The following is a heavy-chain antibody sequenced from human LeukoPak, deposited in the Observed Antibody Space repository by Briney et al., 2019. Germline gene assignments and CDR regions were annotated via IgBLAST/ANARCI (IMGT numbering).Heavy chain of an antibody. CDR3: GSTTVVTPWAFDI. CDR2: IYYSGST. J-gene: IGHJ3*02. V-gene: IGHV4-39*07. CDR1: GGSISSSSYY. D-gene: IGHD4-23*01. Sequence: ASETLSLTCTVSGGSISSSSYYWGWIRQPPGKGLEWIGSIYYSGSTYYNPSLKSRVTISVDTSKNQFSLKLSSVTAADTAVYYCGSTTVVTPWAFDIWGQGTMVTVSS.